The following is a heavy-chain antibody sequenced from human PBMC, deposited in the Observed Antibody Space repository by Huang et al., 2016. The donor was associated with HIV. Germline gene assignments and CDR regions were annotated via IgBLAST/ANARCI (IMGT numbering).Heavy chain of an antibody. D-gene: IGHD6-19*01. CDR3: ARDRGAVAGTSPGY. CDR1: GYTFTSYG. CDR2: TSAYKVQT. V-gene: IGHV1-18*01. Sequence: QVQLVQSGAEVKKPGASVKVSCKASGYTFTSYGISWVRQARGQGLGWMGWTSAYKVQTNYAQKLQGRVTMTTETSTSTAYMEWWSLRSDDTAVYYCARDRGAVAGTSPGYWGQGTLVTVSS. J-gene: IGHJ4*02.